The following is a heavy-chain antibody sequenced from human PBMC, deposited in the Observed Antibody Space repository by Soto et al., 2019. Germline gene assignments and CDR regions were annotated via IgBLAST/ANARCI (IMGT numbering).Heavy chain of an antibody. D-gene: IGHD1-1*01. CDR3: ARSRWTSRYGMDV. CDR1: GYNFTSYW. Sequence: PGESLKISCKGSGYNFTSYWIGWVRQMPGKGLEWMGIIYPGDSDTRYSPSFQGQVTISVDKSISTAYLQWSSLKASDTAMYYCARSRWTSRYGMDVWGQGTTVTVSS. V-gene: IGHV5-51*01. CDR2: IYPGDSDT. J-gene: IGHJ6*02.